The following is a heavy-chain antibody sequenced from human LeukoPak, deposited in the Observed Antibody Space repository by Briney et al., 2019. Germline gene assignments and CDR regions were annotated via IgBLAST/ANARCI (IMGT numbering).Heavy chain of an antibody. Sequence: GGSLRLSRAASGFTFSSYWMSWVRLAPGKGLEWVANIKQDGSEKYYVDSVKGRFTISRDNAKNSLYLQMNSLRAEDTAVYYCARVNTMIVVVTNYYYYYYMDVWGKGTTVTVSS. J-gene: IGHJ6*03. CDR1: GFTFSSYW. CDR3: ARVNTMIVVVTNYYYYYYMDV. CDR2: IKQDGSEK. V-gene: IGHV3-7*01. D-gene: IGHD3-22*01.